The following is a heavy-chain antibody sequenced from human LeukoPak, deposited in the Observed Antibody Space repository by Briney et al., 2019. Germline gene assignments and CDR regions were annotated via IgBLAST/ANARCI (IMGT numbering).Heavy chain of an antibody. CDR2: IYYSGST. CDR3: ARGSGNSGWFDP. V-gene: IGHV4-30-4*08. CDR1: GGSISSGDYY. J-gene: IGHJ5*02. D-gene: IGHD4-23*01. Sequence: PSQTLSLTCTVSGGSISSGDYYWSWIRQPPGKGLEWIGYIYYSGSTYYNPSLKSRVTISVDTSKNEFSPKLSSVTAADTAVYYCARGSGNSGWFDPWGQGTLVTVSS.